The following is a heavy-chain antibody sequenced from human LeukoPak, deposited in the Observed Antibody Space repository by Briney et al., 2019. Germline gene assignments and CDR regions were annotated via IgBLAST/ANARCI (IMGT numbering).Heavy chain of an antibody. V-gene: IGHV4-59*01. D-gene: IGHD3-16*02. CDR1: GGSISYYY. CDR2: IYYSGST. CDR3: ARVRSWYYGMDV. Sequence: SETLSLTCTVSGGSISYYYWSWIRQPPGKGLEWIGYIYYSGSTNYSSSLKSRVTISVDTSKNRFSLKLSSVTAADTAVYYCARVRSWYYGMDVWGQGTTVTVSS. J-gene: IGHJ6*02.